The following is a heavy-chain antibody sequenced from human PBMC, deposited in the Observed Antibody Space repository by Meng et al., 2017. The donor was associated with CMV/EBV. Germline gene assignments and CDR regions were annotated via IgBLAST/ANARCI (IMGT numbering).Heavy chain of an antibody. CDR2: ISSSGSTI. Sequence: GGSLRLSCAASGFTFSDHYMSWIRQAPGKGLEWVSYISSSGSTIYYADSVKGRFTISRDNAKNSLYLQMNSLRAEDTAVYYCARGSRTVTYYYYGMDVWGQGTTVTVSS. J-gene: IGHJ6*02. CDR3: ARGSRTVTYYYYGMDV. D-gene: IGHD4-11*01. CDR1: GFTFSDHY. V-gene: IGHV3-11*01.